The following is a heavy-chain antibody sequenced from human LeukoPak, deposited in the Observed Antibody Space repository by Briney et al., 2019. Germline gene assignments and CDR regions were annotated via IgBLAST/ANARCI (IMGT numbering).Heavy chain of an antibody. CDR1: GYTFTNYG. J-gene: IGHJ4*02. D-gene: IGHD6-13*01. Sequence: ASVKVACKASGYTFTNYGISWVRQAPGQGLEWMGWISAYNGNTNYAQKLQGRVTMTTDTSTSTAYMKLRSLRSDDTAVYYCARVPAYSSTTDYWGQGTLVTVSS. CDR2: ISAYNGNT. V-gene: IGHV1-18*01. CDR3: ARVPAYSSTTDY.